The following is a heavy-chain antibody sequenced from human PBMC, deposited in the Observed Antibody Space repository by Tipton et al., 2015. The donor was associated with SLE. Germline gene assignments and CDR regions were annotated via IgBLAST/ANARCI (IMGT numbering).Heavy chain of an antibody. Sequence: SLRLSCAASGFTFGSYAMSWVRQAPGKGLEWVAVISYDGSNKYYADSVKGRFTISRDNSKNTLYLQMNSLRAEDTAVYYCARALGDYGYYYGMDVWGQGTTVTVSS. CDR1: GFTFGSYA. V-gene: IGHV3-30*04. D-gene: IGHD4-17*01. CDR2: ISYDGSNK. CDR3: ARALGDYGYYYGMDV. J-gene: IGHJ6*02.